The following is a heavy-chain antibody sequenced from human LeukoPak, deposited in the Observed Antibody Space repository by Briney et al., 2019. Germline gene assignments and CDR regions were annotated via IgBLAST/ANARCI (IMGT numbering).Heavy chain of an antibody. CDR2: INHSGST. CDR3: PRGPDSGSHFAGFDP. J-gene: IGHJ5*02. D-gene: IGHD3-10*01. V-gene: IGHV4-34*01. Sequence: SETLSLTCAVYGGSFSGFYWSWVRQPPGKGLEWIGEINHSGSTHYNPSFKSRVTILVDTSRNQFSLKLTSVTAADTAVYYCPRGPDSGSHFAGFDPGGKETLVTVSS. CDR1: GGSFSGFY.